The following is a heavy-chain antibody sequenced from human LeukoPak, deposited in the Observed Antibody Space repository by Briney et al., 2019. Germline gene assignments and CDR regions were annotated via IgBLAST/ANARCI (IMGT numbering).Heavy chain of an antibody. CDR2: IRYDGSNK. CDR3: AKVVQRGYQLLLGGNYFDY. D-gene: IGHD2-2*01. J-gene: IGHJ4*02. V-gene: IGHV3-30*02. Sequence: GGSLRLSCAASGFTFSSYGMHWVRQAPGKGLEWVAFIRYDGSNKYYADSVKGRFTISRDNSKNTLYLQMNSLRAEDTAVYYCAKVVQRGYQLLLGGNYFDYWGQGTLVTVSS. CDR1: GFTFSSYG.